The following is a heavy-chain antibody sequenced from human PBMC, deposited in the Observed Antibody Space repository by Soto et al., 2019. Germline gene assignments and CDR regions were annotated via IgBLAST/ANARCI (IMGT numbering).Heavy chain of an antibody. CDR2: ISGGSSYT. CDR3: AKTRVADSGYYFDH. D-gene: IGHD3-10*01. V-gene: IGHV3-11*05. CDR1: GFTFGDSY. J-gene: IGHJ4*02. Sequence: QVQLVESGGGLVKPGGSLRLSCAASGFTFGDSYMSWIRQSPGKGLEWLSYISGGSSYTNYAESVKGRFTISRDNAKRSQLLKVNSLRADDTAIYYCAKTRVADSGYYFDHWGQGTMVTVSS.